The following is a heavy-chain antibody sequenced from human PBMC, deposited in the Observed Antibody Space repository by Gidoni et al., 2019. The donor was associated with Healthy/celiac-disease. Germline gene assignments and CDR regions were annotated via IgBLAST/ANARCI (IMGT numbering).Heavy chain of an antibody. J-gene: IGHJ4*02. Sequence: EVQLVESGGGLVQPGGSLRLSCAASGFTFSSYSMNWVRQAPGKGLEWVSYISSSSSTIYYADSVKGRFTISRDNAKNSLYLQMNSLRDEDTAVYYCARDVAGGWYTTDGFDYWGQGTLVTVSS. CDR1: GFTFSSYS. V-gene: IGHV3-48*02. CDR3: ARDVAGGWYTTDGFDY. CDR2: ISSSSSTI. D-gene: IGHD6-19*01.